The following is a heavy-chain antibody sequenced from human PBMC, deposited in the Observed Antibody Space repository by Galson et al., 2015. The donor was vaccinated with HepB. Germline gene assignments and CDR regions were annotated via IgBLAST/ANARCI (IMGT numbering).Heavy chain of an antibody. D-gene: IGHD1-26*01. CDR1: GGSISSSSYY. Sequence: SETLSLTCTVSGGSISSSSYYWGWIRQPPGKGLEWIGSIYYSGSTNYNPSLKSRVTMSVDTSKNQFSLKLNSVTAADTAVYYCARGNSYSGNYYFDYWGQGTLVTVSS. CDR3: ARGNSYSGNYYFDY. CDR2: IYYSGST. V-gene: IGHV4-39*07. J-gene: IGHJ4*02.